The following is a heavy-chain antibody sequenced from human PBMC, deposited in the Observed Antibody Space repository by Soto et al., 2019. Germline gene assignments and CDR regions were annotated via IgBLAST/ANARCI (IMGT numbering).Heavy chain of an antibody. Sequence: QITLKESGPTLVKPTQTLTLTCTFSGFSLSTTAEGVGWIRQPPGKALEWLVLIYWDADERYSPSLKSRLTITKDSSKTHVVLTMTNADPLDTATYYCAHASWSSAECYTNPYLDYWGQGIRVTVSS. D-gene: IGHD2-8*01. J-gene: IGHJ4*02. CDR2: IYWDADE. CDR1: GFSLSTTAEG. CDR3: AHASWSSAECYTNPYLDY. V-gene: IGHV2-5*02.